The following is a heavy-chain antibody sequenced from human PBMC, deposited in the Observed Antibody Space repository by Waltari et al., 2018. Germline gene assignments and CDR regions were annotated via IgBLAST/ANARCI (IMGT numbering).Heavy chain of an antibody. D-gene: IGHD4-17*01. Sequence: QLQLQESGPGLVKPSETLSLTCTVSGGSISSSSYYWGWIRKPPGKGLEWIGSIYYSGSTYYYPSLKIRVTILVDTSKNQFSLRLSSVTAADTAFYYCARENYSDYDSLFGGAFDIWGQETIVTVSS. CDR1: GGSISSSSYY. J-gene: IGHJ3*02. V-gene: IGHV4-39*07. CDR3: ARENYSDYDSLFGGAFDI. CDR2: IYYSGST.